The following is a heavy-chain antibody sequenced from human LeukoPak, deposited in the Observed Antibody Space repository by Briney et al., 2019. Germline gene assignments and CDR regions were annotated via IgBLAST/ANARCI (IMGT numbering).Heavy chain of an antibody. CDR2: ISGSGGTT. CDR3: VKVRVGSGWSEFDY. D-gene: IGHD6-19*01. CDR1: GFTFNSYA. J-gene: IGHJ4*02. Sequence: PGGSLRLSCTASGFTFNSYAMSWVRQAPGKGLEWVSAISGSGGTTYYADSVKGRFTISRDNSKNTLYLQMNSLRAEDTAVYYCVKVRVGSGWSEFDYWGQGTLVTVSS. V-gene: IGHV3-23*01.